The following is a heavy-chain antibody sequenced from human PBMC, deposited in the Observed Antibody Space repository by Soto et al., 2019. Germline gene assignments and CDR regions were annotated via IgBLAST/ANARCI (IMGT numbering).Heavy chain of an antibody. J-gene: IGHJ4*02. CDR3: ARELGIAAAGLVAGWGFDY. CDR1: GFTFSSYA. V-gene: IGHV3-30-3*01. D-gene: IGHD6-13*01. CDR2: ISYDGSNK. Sequence: QVQLVESGGGVVQPGRSLRLSCAASGFTFSSYAMHWVRQAPGKGLEWVAVISYDGSNKYYADSVKGRFTISRDNSKNTLYLQMNSLRAEDTAVYYCARELGIAAAGLVAGWGFDYWGQGTLVTVSS.